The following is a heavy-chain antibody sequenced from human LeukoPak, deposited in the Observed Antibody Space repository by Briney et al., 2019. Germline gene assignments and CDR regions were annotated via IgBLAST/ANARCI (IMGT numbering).Heavy chain of an antibody. D-gene: IGHD3-3*01. V-gene: IGHV1-46*01. CDR3: ARALPYYDFWSGYSRGSGDY. CDR1: GYTFTGYY. CDR2: INPSGGST. Sequence: ASVKVSCKASGYTFTGYYMHWVRQAPGQGLEWMGIINPSGGSTSYAQKFQGRVTMTRDTSTSTVYMELSSLRSEDTAVYYCARALPYYDFWSGYSRGSGDYWGQGTLVTVSS. J-gene: IGHJ4*02.